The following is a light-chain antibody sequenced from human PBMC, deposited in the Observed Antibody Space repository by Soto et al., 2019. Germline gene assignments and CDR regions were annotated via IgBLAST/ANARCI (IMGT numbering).Light chain of an antibody. V-gene: IGKV3D-15*01. CDR1: QTISSN. CDR2: GAS. Sequence: EIVMTQSPATLSVSAGERATLSCRASQTISSNLAWYQHKPGQAPRLLIYGASTRATGIPARFSGSGSGTEFTLTISSLQSEDFAVYSCQQYNNWPWTFGQGTKVDIK. CDR3: QQYNNWPWT. J-gene: IGKJ1*01.